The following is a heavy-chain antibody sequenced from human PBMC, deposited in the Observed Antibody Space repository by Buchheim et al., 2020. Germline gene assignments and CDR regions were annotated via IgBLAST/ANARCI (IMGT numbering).Heavy chain of an antibody. V-gene: IGHV1-3*01. Sequence: VKKPGASVKVSCKASGYTFTSYAMHWVRQAPGQRLEWMGWINAGNGNTKYSQKFQGRVTITRDTSASTAYMELSSLRSEDTAVYYCARAGGFGGVIIMDYYGMDVWGQGTT. CDR1: GYTFTSYA. D-gene: IGHD3-3*01. CDR2: INAGNGNT. J-gene: IGHJ6*02. CDR3: ARAGGFGGVIIMDYYGMDV.